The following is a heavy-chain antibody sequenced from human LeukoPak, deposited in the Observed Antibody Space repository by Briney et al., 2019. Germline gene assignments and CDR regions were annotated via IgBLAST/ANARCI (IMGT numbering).Heavy chain of an antibody. CDR1: GGSISTYY. V-gene: IGHV4-59*01. Sequence: SETLSLTCTVSGGSISTYYWNWIRQPPGKGLEWIGYIYHSGSTNYNPSLQSRVTISVDTSKNRFSLKLSSVTAADTAVYYCASGQHEFDYWGQGTLVTVSS. CDR2: IYHSGST. CDR3: ASGQHEFDY. J-gene: IGHJ4*02. D-gene: IGHD6-13*01.